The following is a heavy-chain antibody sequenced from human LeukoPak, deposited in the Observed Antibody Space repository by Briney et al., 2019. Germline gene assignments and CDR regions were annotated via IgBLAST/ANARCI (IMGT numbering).Heavy chain of an antibody. Sequence: KPAEPLSLTCAVYGGSFSGYYWSWLRQPPGKGREGIGEINHSGSTNYNPSRKSRVTISQDTSKNQFSRKLSSVTAAETAVYYCARANYFESSGPFDYWGQGTLVTVSS. CDR2: INHSGST. V-gene: IGHV4-34*01. J-gene: IGHJ4*02. D-gene: IGHD3-22*01. CDR1: GGSFSGYY. CDR3: ARANYFESSGPFDY.